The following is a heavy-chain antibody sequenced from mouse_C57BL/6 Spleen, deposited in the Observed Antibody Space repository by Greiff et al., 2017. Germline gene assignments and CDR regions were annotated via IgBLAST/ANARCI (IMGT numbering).Heavy chain of an antibody. J-gene: IGHJ1*03. Sequence: EVMLVESGGGLVQPGGSLKLSCAASGFTFSDYYMYWVRQTPEKRLEWVAYISNGGGSTYYPDTVKGRFTISRDNAKNTLYLQMSRLTSEDTAMYYCARHATTVVGYFDVWGTGTTVTVSS. CDR1: GFTFSDYY. CDR2: ISNGGGST. D-gene: IGHD1-1*01. CDR3: ARHATTVVGYFDV. V-gene: IGHV5-12*01.